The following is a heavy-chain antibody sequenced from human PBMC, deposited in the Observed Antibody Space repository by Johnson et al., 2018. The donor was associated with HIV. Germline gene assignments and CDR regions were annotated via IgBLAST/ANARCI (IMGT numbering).Heavy chain of an antibody. CDR2: ISYDGSNK. Sequence: QVQLVESGGGLVQPGRSLRLSCAASGFTFSSYAMHWVRQAPGKGLEWVAVISYDGSNKYYADSVKGRITVSRDNSTNTLSLQMDSLRPEDTAVYYCARDRSPYSRVSLGGIWGQGTMVTVSS. CDR3: ARDRSPYSRVSLGGI. V-gene: IGHV3-30-3*01. CDR1: GFTFSSYA. J-gene: IGHJ3*02. D-gene: IGHD1-26*01.